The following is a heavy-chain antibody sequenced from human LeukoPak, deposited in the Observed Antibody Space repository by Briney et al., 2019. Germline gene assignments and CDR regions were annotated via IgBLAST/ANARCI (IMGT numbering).Heavy chain of an antibody. CDR1: EYTFTGYY. Sequence: GASVKVSCKASEYTFTGYYMHWMRQAPGQGLEWMGWINPNSGDTNYAQKFQGRVTMTRDTPISTAYMELSRLRSDDMAVYSCARETIAVAGAFDYWGQGTLVTVSS. CDR2: INPNSGDT. D-gene: IGHD6-19*01. CDR3: ARETIAVAGAFDY. V-gene: IGHV1-2*02. J-gene: IGHJ4*02.